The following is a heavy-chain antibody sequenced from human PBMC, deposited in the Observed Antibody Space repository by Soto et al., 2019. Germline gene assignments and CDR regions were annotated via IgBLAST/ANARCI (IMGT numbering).Heavy chain of an antibody. V-gene: IGHV4-59*01. CDR3: AALDGALDY. Sequence: PSETLSLTCTVSGDSFISYYWTCIRQPPGKRLEWVAYIFHTGNTNYNPSLKSRVTISVDTSKNQFSLKLRSVTPADTAVYYCAALDGALDYWGPGTLVTVSS. J-gene: IGHJ4*02. CDR1: GDSFISYY. D-gene: IGHD3-10*01. CDR2: IFHTGNT.